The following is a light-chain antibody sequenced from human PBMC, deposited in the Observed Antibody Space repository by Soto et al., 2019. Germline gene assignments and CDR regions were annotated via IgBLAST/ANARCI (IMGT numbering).Light chain of an antibody. CDR3: SSYTSSSTLYV. J-gene: IGLJ1*01. CDR1: SSDVGGYNY. Sequence: ALTQPASVSGSPGQSITISCTGTSSDVGGYNYVSWYQQHPGKAPKLMIYEVSNRPSGVSSRFSGSKSGNTASLTISGLQAEDEADYYCSSYTSSSTLYVFGTGTKVTVL. V-gene: IGLV2-14*01. CDR2: EVS.